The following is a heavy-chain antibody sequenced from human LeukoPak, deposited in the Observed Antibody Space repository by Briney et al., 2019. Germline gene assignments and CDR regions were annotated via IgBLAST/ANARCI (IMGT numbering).Heavy chain of an antibody. Sequence: PPETLSLTCTVSGGSISSSSYYWGWIRQPPGKGLEWIGSIYYSGSTYYNPSLKSRVTISVDTSKNQFSLKLSSVTAADTAVYYCARERGYYDILTGYFTGGAFDIWGQGTMVTVSS. D-gene: IGHD3-9*01. V-gene: IGHV4-39*07. J-gene: IGHJ3*02. CDR1: GGSISSSSYY. CDR2: IYYSGST. CDR3: ARERGYYDILTGYFTGGAFDI.